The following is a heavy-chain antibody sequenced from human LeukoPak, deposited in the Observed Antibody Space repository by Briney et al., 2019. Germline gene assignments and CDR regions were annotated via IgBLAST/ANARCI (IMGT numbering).Heavy chain of an antibody. CDR3: ARDLTTVTTFDY. D-gene: IGHD4-17*01. J-gene: IGHJ4*02. V-gene: IGHV3-21*01. CDR2: ISSSSSYI. Sequence: GGSLRLSCAASGFTVSRNYYMNWVRQAPGKGLEWVSSISSSSSYIYSAGSVKGRFTISRDNAKNSLFLQMNSLRAEDTAVYYCARDLTTVTTFDYWGQGTLVTVSS. CDR1: GFTVSRNYY.